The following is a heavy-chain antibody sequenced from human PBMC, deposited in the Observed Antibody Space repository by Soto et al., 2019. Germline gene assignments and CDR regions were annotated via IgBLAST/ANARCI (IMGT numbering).Heavy chain of an antibody. V-gene: IGHV3-30-3*01. CDR2: ISFDGSNK. CDR1: GFTFSSYA. Sequence: PVGSLRLSCAASGFTFSSYAMHWVRQAPGKGLEWVAVISFDGSNKYYADSVKGRFTIFRDNSKNTLYLQINSLRAEDTAVYYCARGIAAAAISNYYYYYYAMDVWGQGTTVTVSS. J-gene: IGHJ6*02. CDR3: ARGIAAAAISNYYYYYYAMDV. D-gene: IGHD6-13*01.